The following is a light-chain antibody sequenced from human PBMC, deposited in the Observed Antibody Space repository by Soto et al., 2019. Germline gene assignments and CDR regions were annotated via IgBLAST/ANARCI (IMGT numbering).Light chain of an antibody. Sequence: EIVLTQSPDTLSLSPGERITLSCRASQSVSSNYLAWYQQKPGQAPRLLIYGASSRATGIPDRFSGSGSGTDFTLTISRLEPEDFAVYYCQQYGSSPTFGQGTKVEIK. V-gene: IGKV3-20*01. CDR1: QSVSSNY. CDR3: QQYGSSPT. CDR2: GAS. J-gene: IGKJ1*01.